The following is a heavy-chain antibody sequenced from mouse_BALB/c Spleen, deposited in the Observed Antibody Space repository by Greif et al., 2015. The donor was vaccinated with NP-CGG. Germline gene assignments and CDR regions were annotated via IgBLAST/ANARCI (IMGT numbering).Heavy chain of an antibody. V-gene: IGHV2-9*02. CDR3: ARGNYGSPMDY. D-gene: IGHD1-1*01. J-gene: IGHJ4*01. CDR1: GFSLTSYG. Sequence: QVQLQQSGPGLVAPSQSLSITCTVSGFSLTSYGVHWVRQPPGKGLEWLGVIWAGGSTNYNSALMSRLSISKDNSKSQVFLKMNSLQTDDTAMYYCARGNYGSPMDYWGQGTSVTVSS. CDR2: IWAGGST.